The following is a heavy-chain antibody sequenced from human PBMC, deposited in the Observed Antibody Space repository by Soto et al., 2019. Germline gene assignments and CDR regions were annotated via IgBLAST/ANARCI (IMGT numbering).Heavy chain of an antibody. J-gene: IGHJ4*02. Sequence: LRLSCAASGFSFSNAWMNWVRQAPGKGLEWVGRIKSKKDGGTTDYAAPVKGRFTISRDDLENTLYLQMNSLKTEDTAVYYCTTEVPYSSSWFLDYWGQGTLVTVSS. CDR2: IKSKKDGGTT. V-gene: IGHV3-15*07. CDR1: GFSFSNAW. D-gene: IGHD6-13*01. CDR3: TTEVPYSSSWFLDY.